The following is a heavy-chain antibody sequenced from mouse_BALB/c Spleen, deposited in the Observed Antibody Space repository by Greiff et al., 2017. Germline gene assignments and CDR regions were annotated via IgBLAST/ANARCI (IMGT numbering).Heavy chain of an antibody. CDR1: GFTFSSYT. J-gene: IGHJ4*01. D-gene: IGHD1-1*02. V-gene: IGHV5-12-2*01. CDR3: ARHGNYAMDY. Sequence: DVKLVESGGGLVQPGGSLKLSCAASGFTFSSYTMSWVRQTPEKRLEWVAYISNGGGSTYYPDTVKGRFTISRDNATNTLYLQMSSLKSEDTAMYYCARHGNYAMDYWGQGTSVTVSS. CDR2: ISNGGGST.